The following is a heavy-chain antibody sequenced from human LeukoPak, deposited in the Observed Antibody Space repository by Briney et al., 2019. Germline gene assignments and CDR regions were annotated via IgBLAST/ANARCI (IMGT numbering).Heavy chain of an antibody. D-gene: IGHD5-24*01. V-gene: IGHV4-34*01. J-gene: IGHJ4*02. CDR3: ARRRKARWLQTGFDY. Sequence: SETLSLTCAVYGGSFSGYYWSWIRQPPGKGLEWIGEINHSGSTNYNPSLKSRVTISVDTSKNKFSLKLSSVTAADTAVYYCARRRKARWLQTGFDYWGQGTLVTVSS. CDR1: GGSFSGYY. CDR2: INHSGST.